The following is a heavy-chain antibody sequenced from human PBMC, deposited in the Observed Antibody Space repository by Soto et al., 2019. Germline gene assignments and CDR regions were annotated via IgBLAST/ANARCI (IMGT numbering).Heavy chain of an antibody. J-gene: IGHJ4*02. CDR1: GFTFSSYA. Sequence: EVQLLESGAGLVQPGGSLRLSCAASGFTFSSYAMSWVRQAPGKGLGWVSAISGSGGSTYYADSVKGRFTISRDNSKNTLYLQMNRLRAEDTAVYYSAKDTGGYYDSSGYYNYFDYWGQGTLVTVSS. V-gene: IGHV3-23*01. CDR3: AKDTGGYYDSSGYYNYFDY. D-gene: IGHD3-22*01. CDR2: ISGSGGST.